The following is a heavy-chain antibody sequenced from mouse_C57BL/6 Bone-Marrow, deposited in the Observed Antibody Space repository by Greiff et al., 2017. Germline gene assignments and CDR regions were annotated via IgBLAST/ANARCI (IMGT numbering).Heavy chain of an antibody. D-gene: IGHD2-1*01. V-gene: IGHV1-5*01. CDR1: GYTFTSYW. CDR3: TRTKIYYDWYFDV. J-gene: IGHJ1*03. Sequence: EVQLQQSGTVLARPGASVKMSCKTSGYTFTSYWMHWVKQRPGQGLAWIGAIYPGNSDTSYNQKFKGKGKLTAVTSASTAYMELSSLTNEYSAVYYCTRTKIYYDWYFDVWGTGTTVTVSS. CDR2: IYPGNSDT.